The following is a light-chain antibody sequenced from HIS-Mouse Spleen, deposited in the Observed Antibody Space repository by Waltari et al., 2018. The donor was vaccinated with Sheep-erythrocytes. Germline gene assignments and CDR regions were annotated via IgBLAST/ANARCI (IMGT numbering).Light chain of an antibody. CDR1: QSISSY. V-gene: IGKV1-39*01. Sequence: DIQMTQSRSSLSASVGERVTITCQASQSISSYLNWYQQKPGKAPKLLIYAASSLQSGVPSRFSGSGSGTDFTLTISSLQPEDFATYYCQQSYSTPPTFGGGTKVEIK. CDR3: QQSYSTPPT. CDR2: AAS. J-gene: IGKJ4*01.